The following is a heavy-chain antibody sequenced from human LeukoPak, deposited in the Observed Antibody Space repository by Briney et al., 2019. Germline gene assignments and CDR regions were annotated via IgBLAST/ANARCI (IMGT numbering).Heavy chain of an antibody. CDR1: GYTFTSYA. J-gene: IGHJ4*02. Sequence: ASVKVSCKASGYTFTSYAMSWVRQAPGKGLEWVSAISGSGGSTYYADSVKGRFTISRDNSKNTLYLQMNSLRAEDTAVYYCAKETTPGTTGTKTLDYWGQGTLVTVSS. CDR2: ISGSGGST. CDR3: AKETTPGTTGTKTLDY. V-gene: IGHV3-23*01. D-gene: IGHD1-1*01.